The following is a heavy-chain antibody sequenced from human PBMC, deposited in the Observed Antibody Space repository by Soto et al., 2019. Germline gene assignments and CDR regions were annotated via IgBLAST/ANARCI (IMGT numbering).Heavy chain of an antibody. D-gene: IGHD3-10*01. J-gene: IGHJ4*02. CDR2: IYWDDDK. CDR3: AHRDPYYWIDY. CDR1: GFSLSTSGGG. Sequence: SGPTLVNPTQTLTLTCTFSGFSLSTSGGGVAWIRQPPGKALEWLALIYWDDDKRYSPALKSRLTITNYPSKNQVVLTLSNMDPVDTATYYCAHRDPYYWIDYWGQGTLVTV. V-gene: IGHV2-5*02.